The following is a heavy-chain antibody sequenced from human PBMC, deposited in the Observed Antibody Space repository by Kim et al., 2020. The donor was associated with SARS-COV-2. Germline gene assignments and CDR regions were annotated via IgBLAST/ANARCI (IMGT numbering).Heavy chain of an antibody. V-gene: IGHV3-23*01. CDR2: IDGPGSLT. CDR3: AKDERFCSGAGCQQF. CDR1: GFTFSSYA. J-gene: IGHJ4*02. Sequence: GGSLRLSCEVSGFTFSSYAMTWVRQAPGKGLEWVSLIDGPGSLTYYADSVKGRFTISRDNAKNTLYLQMNSLRAEDTAVYYCAKDERFCSGAGCQQFWGQGTLVTVSS. D-gene: IGHD2-15*01.